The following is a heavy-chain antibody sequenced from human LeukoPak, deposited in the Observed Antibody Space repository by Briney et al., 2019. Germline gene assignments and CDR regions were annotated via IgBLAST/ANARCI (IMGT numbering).Heavy chain of an antibody. Sequence: GGSLRLSCAASGFTFSSYWMSWVRQAPGKGLEWVAKIKQDGSEKYYVDSVKGRFTISRDNAKNSLYLQMNSLRAEDTAVYYCATADLVVPAAPFRGWFDPWGQGTLVTVSS. V-gene: IGHV3-7*01. CDR3: ATADLVVPAAPFRGWFDP. J-gene: IGHJ5*02. CDR1: GFTFSSYW. D-gene: IGHD2-2*01. CDR2: IKQDGSEK.